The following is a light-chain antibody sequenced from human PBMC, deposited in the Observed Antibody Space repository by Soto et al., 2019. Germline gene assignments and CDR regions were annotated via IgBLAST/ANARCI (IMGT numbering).Light chain of an antibody. CDR2: GAS. V-gene: IGKV3-20*01. CDR3: QQYGSSPPLT. J-gene: IGKJ4*01. CDR1: QSVSRNY. Sequence: EIVLTQSPGTLSLSPGERATLSCRASQSVSRNYLVWYQQKPGQAPRLLIYGASSRATGIPDRFSGSGSGTDFTLTISRLEPEDFVVYYCQQYGSSPPLTFGGGTKVEIK.